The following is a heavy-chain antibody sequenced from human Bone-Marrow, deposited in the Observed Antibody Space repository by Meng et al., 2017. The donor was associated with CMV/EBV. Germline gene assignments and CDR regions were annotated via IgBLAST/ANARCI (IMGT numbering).Heavy chain of an antibody. V-gene: IGHV1-18*03. J-gene: IGHJ6*02. CDR1: GYIFPNYG. CDR2: ISTYNGKT. CDR3: ARDRYCSITSCYASVSWYYYGMDA. D-gene: IGHD2-2*01. Sequence: ASVKVSCKASGYIFPNYGISWVRQAPGQGHEWMGWISTYNGKTNYAQSWQGRVILTADTSTSTVYMELRSLRSDDMAVYYCARDRYCSITSCYASVSWYYYGMDAWGQGTTVTVSS.